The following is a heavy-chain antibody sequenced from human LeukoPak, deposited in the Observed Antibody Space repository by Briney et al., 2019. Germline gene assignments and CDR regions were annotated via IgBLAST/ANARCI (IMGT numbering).Heavy chain of an antibody. J-gene: IGHJ4*02. D-gene: IGHD2-21*02. CDR1: GFTFSSYA. V-gene: IGHV3-23*01. CDR3: ARDALAYCGGDCYSSIPDY. Sequence: GGSLRLSCAASGFTFSSYAMSWVRQAPGKGLEWVSAISGSGGSTYYADSVKGRFTISRDNSKNTLYLQMNSLRAEDTAVYYCARDALAYCGGDCYSSIPDYWGQGTLVTVSS. CDR2: ISGSGGST.